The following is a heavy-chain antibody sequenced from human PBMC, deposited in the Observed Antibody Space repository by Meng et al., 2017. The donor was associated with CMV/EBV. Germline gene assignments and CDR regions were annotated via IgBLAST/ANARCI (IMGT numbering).Heavy chain of an antibody. CDR2: IKQDGSEK. CDR3: ARDRDFGVVIGANWYFDL. CDR1: GFTFSSYW. J-gene: IGHJ2*01. D-gene: IGHD3-3*01. Sequence: GESLKISCAASGFTFSSYWMSWVRQAPGKGLEWVANIKQDGSEKYYVDSVKGRFTISRDNAKNSLYLQMNSLRAEDTAVYYCARDRDFGVVIGANWYFDLWGRGTLVTVSS. V-gene: IGHV3-7*01.